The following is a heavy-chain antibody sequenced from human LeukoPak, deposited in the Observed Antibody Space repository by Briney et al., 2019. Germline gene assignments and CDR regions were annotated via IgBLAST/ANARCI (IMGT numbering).Heavy chain of an antibody. V-gene: IGHV3-23*01. CDR3: AKGLRWCYFDY. CDR2: ISGSGGST. J-gene: IGHJ4*02. Sequence: GGSLRLSCAASGFTFSSYGMSWVRQAPGKGLEWVSAISGSGGSTYYADSVKGRFTISRDNSKNTLYLQMDSLRGEDTAVYYCAKGLRWCYFDYWGQGTLVTVSS. D-gene: IGHD4-23*01. CDR1: GFTFSSYG.